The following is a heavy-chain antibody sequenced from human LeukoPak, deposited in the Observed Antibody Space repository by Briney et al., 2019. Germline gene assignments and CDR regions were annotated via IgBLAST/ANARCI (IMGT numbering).Heavy chain of an antibody. Sequence: GGSLRLSCAASGFTFSTYAMSCVRQAPGRGLEWVSDISGSSDTTYYADSVKGRFTISRDNSKNTLYLQMNSLRAEDTAVYYCANREGGYTYDPFDYWGQGTLVTVSS. CDR2: ISGSSDTT. V-gene: IGHV3-23*01. CDR3: ANREGGYTYDPFDY. J-gene: IGHJ4*02. D-gene: IGHD5-18*01. CDR1: GFTFSTYA.